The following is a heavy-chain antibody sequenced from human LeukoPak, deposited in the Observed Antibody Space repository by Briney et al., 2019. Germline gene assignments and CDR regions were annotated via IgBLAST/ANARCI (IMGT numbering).Heavy chain of an antibody. CDR2: ISGSGGST. Sequence: GGSLRLSCAASGFTFSAYAMSWVRQAPGKGLEWVSSISGSGGSTYYADSVKGRFTISRDNSKNTVYLQMNSLRAEDTAVYYCAKDILLGGLVAPWGQGTLVTVSS. D-gene: IGHD5-12*01. V-gene: IGHV3-23*01. CDR3: AKDILLGGLVAP. CDR1: GFTFSAYA. J-gene: IGHJ5*02.